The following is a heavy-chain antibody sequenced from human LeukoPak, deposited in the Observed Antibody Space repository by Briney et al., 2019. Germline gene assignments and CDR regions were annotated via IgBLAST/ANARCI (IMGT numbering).Heavy chain of an antibody. J-gene: IGHJ4*02. V-gene: IGHV3-74*01. D-gene: IGHD2-15*01. CDR2: IKSDGSST. CDR1: GFTFSNYW. CDR3: ARDDFVGYCSGGSCKKAPAFDY. Sequence: PGGSLRLSCAASGFTFSNYWMHWVRQAPGKGLVWVSRIKSDGSSTSYADSVKGRFTISRDNAKNTLYVQMNSLRAEDTAVYYCARDDFVGYCSGGSCKKAPAFDYWGQGTLVTVSS.